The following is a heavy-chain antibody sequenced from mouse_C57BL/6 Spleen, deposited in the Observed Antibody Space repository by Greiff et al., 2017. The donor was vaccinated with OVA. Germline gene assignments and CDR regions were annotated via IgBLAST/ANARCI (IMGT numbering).Heavy chain of an antibody. CDR1: GYTFTSYG. D-gene: IGHD1-1*01. CDR2: IYPRSGNT. V-gene: IGHV1-81*01. J-gene: IGHJ4*01. Sequence: VQLQQSGAELARPGASVKLSCKASGYTFTSYGISWVKQRTGQGLEWIGEIYPRSGNTYYNEKFKGKATLTADKSSSTAYMELRSLTSEDSAVYFCARKGGADYDGSRDYAMDYWGQGTSVTVSS. CDR3: ARKGGADYDGSRDYAMDY.